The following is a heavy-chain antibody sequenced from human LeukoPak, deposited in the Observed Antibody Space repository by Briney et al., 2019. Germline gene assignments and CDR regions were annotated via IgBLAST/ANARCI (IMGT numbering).Heavy chain of an antibody. CDR3: AGTLSSGWTIDY. D-gene: IGHD6-19*01. Sequence: GGSLRLSCAASGFTFSSYSMNWVRQAPGKGLEWVSSISSSSSYIYYTDSVKGRFTISRDNAKNSLYLQMNSLRAEDTAVYYCAGTLSSGWTIDYWGQGTLVTVSS. CDR1: GFTFSSYS. CDR2: ISSSSSYI. V-gene: IGHV3-21*01. J-gene: IGHJ4*02.